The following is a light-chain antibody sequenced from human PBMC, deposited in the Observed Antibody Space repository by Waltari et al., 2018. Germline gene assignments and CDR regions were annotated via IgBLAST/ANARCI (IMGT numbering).Light chain of an antibody. J-gene: IGLJ2*01. CDR1: SRDVGGYNF. CDR2: AVG. Sequence: QSALTQPASVSGSPGQSISISCTGTSRDVGGYNFVSWYQRLPGKAPKLIIYAVGNRPSGVSSRFSGSKSGNTASLSISGLHADDEADYYCCSYTRSGSLVFGGGTKLTVL. V-gene: IGLV2-14*03. CDR3: CSYTRSGSLV.